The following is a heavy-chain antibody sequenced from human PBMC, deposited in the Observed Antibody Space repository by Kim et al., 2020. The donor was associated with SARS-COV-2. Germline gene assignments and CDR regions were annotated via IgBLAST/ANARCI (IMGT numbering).Heavy chain of an antibody. V-gene: IGHV3-21*01. CDR3: ARRGRDTMVRGVIGY. CDR1: GFTFSSYS. D-gene: IGHD3-10*01. CDR2: ISSSSSYI. Sequence: GGSLRLSCAASGFTFSSYSMNWVRQAPGKGLEWVSSISSSSSYIYYADSVKGRFTISRDNAKNSLYLQMNSLRAEDTAEYYCARRGRDTMVRGVIGYWGQGTLVTVSS. J-gene: IGHJ4*02.